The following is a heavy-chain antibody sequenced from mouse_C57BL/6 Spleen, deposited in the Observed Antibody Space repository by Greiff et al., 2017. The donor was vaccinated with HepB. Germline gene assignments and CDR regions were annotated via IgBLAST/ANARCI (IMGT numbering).Heavy chain of an antibody. V-gene: IGHV1-53*01. D-gene: IGHD2-4*01. CDR3: ARRNYYDYFYAMDY. CDR2: INPSNGGT. CDR1: GYTFTSYW. Sequence: QVQLQQPGTELVKPGASVKLSCKASGYTFTSYWMHWVKQRPGQGLEWIGNINPSNGGTNYNQKFKGKATLTVDTSSSTAYMQLSSLTSEDSAVYYCARRNYYDYFYAMDYWGQGTSVTVSS. J-gene: IGHJ4*01.